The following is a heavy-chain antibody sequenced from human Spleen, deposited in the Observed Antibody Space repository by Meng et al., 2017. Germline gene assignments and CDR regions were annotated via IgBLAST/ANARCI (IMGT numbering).Heavy chain of an antibody. J-gene: IGHJ4*02. CDR3: ARHGDYGNFDY. D-gene: IGHD4-17*01. CDR2: FHYSGNT. V-gene: IGHV4-39*07. Sequence: SETLSLTCTVSGGSISSSSYYWGWIRQPPGKGLEWIGSFHYSGNTYCTPSLKSRLTISLDTSKNHLSLKLSSVTAADTAMYYCARHGDYGNFDYWGQGTRVTVSS. CDR1: GGSISSSSYY.